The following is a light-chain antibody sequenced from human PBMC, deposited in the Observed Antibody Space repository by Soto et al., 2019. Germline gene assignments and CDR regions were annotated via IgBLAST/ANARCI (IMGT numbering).Light chain of an antibody. J-gene: IGLJ1*01. Sequence: QSALTQPASVSGSPGQSITISCTGTSSDVGSYNLVSWYQQHPGKAPKLMIYEVSKRPSGVSNRFSGSKSGNTASLTISGLQAEDEADYYCCSYAGSSTFFGTETKVTVL. V-gene: IGLV2-23*02. CDR1: SSDVGSYNL. CDR3: CSYAGSSTF. CDR2: EVS.